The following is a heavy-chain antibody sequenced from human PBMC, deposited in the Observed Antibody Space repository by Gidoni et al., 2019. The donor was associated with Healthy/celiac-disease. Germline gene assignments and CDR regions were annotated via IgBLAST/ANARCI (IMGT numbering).Heavy chain of an antibody. D-gene: IGHD6-19*01. CDR3: ARDLTEGTPPPDIAVAGEDSSGNAFDI. V-gene: IGHV1-18*01. J-gene: IGHJ3*02. CDR2: ISAYNGNT. CDR1: GYTFTSSG. Sequence: QVQLVQSGAEVKKPGASVKVSCKASGYTFTSSGISWVRQAPGQGLEWMGWISAYNGNTNYAQKLQGRVTMTTDTSTSTAYMELRSLRSDDTAVYYCARDLTEGTPPPDIAVAGEDSSGNAFDIWGQGTMVTVSS.